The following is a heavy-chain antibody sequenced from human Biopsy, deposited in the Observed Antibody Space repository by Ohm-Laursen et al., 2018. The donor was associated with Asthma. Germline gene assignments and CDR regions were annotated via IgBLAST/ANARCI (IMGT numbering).Heavy chain of an antibody. V-gene: IGHV1-69*01. J-gene: IGHJ4*02. CDR2: TNSVFGTT. CDR3: ARKAGSCISRTCYSLDF. CDR1: GGTFNTYV. Sequence: SSVKVSCKSLGGTFNTYVIGWVRQAPGQGLEWMGGTNSVFGTTTYPQKFQDRVTITSDDSTSTVYMELSSLRSEDTAVYYCARKAGSCISRTCYSLDFWGQGILVTVSS. D-gene: IGHD2-2*01.